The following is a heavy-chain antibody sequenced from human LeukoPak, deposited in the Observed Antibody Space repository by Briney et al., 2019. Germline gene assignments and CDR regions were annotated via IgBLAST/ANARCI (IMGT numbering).Heavy chain of an antibody. CDR3: ARGLPNDY. CDR2: IYTSGST. CDR1: GDSISSGSYY. Sequence: SETLSLTCTVSGDSISSGSYYWSWIRQPAGKGLEWIGRIYTSGSTDYNPSLKSRVTISVDTSKNQFSLKLSSVTAADTAVYYCARGLPNDYWGQGTLVTVSS. V-gene: IGHV4-61*02. J-gene: IGHJ4*02.